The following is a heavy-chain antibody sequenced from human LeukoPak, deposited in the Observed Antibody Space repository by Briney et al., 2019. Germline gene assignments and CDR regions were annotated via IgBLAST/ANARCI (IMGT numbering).Heavy chain of an antibody. J-gene: IGHJ6*03. CDR3: ARGQLELLDYYYYYMDV. CDR1: GGSISSGDYY. V-gene: IGHV4-30-4*01. CDR2: IYYSGST. Sequence: PSETLSLTCTVSGGSISSGDYYWSWIRQPPGKGLEWIGYIYYSGSTYYNPSLKSRVTISVDTSKNQFSLKLSSVTAADTAVYYCARGQLELLDYYYYYMDVWGKGTTVTVSS. D-gene: IGHD1-7*01.